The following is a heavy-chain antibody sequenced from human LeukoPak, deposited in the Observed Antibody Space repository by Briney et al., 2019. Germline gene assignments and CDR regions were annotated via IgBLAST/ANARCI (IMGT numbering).Heavy chain of an antibody. CDR1: GYTFTGYF. V-gene: IGHV1-2*02. Sequence: ASVKVSCKASGYTFTGYFMRWVRQAPGQGVEWMGWIYPNRGGTNSAQTSQGTVTLTRDTPLSTAYMELSRLRSLDTRVCFCGIATQHDGMVVWGQETTVTVSS. J-gene: IGHJ6*01. D-gene: IGHD1-1*01. CDR3: GIATQHDGMVV. CDR2: IYPNRGGT.